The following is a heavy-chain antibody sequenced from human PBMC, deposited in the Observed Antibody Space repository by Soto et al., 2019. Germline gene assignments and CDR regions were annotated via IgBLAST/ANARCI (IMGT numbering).Heavy chain of an antibody. J-gene: IGHJ4*02. CDR2: IYSKAGTI. D-gene: IGHD3-9*01. CDR3: ARDIDFDIDY. V-gene: IGHV1-18*01. CDR1: GYIFNNFG. Sequence: QVQLVQSGAGVQKPGASVKVSCKTSGYIFNNFGITWVRQAPGLGLEWLGWIYSKAGTINFAQKFHGRVTMTTDTSTSTAYMELRSLTFDASAVYFCARDIDFDIDYWGQGTLVTVS.